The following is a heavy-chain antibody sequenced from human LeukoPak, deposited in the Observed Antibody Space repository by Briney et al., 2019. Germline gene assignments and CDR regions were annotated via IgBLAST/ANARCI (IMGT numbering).Heavy chain of an antibody. Sequence: GGSLRLSCAASGFTFSSYGMHWVRQAPGKGLEWVAVISYDGSNKYYADSVKGRFTISRDNSKNTLYLQMNSLRAEDTAVYYCAKFLHCYDSSGYYGWGQGTLVTVSS. CDR3: AKFLHCYDSSGYYG. V-gene: IGHV3-30*18. D-gene: IGHD3-22*01. CDR1: GFTFSSYG. CDR2: ISYDGSNK. J-gene: IGHJ4*02.